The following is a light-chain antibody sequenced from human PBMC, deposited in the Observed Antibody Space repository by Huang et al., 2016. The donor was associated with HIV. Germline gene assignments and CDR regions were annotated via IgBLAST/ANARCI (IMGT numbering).Light chain of an antibody. J-gene: IGKJ1*01. V-gene: IGKV1-33*01. Sequence: DIQMTQSPSSLSASVGDRVTITCQASQDISNYLNWYQQKPGKAPKLLIYDASNLETGVSSRFSGSGSGTDFTFTISSLQPEDIATYYCQHYDNLRMFGQGTKVEIK. CDR1: QDISNY. CDR2: DAS. CDR3: QHYDNLRM.